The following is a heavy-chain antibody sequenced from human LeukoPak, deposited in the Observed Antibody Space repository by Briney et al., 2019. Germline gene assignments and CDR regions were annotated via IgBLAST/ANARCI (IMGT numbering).Heavy chain of an antibody. V-gene: IGHV4-4*07. CDR2: IYTSGST. CDR1: GGSISSYY. CDR3: ARGGGMATIYLLYFDY. Sequence: SETLSLTCTVSGGSISSYYWSWIRQPAGKGLEWIGRIYTSGSTNYNPSLKSRVTMSVDTSKYQFSLKLSSVTAADTAVYYCARGGGMATIYLLYFDYWGQGTLVTVSS. J-gene: IGHJ4*02. D-gene: IGHD5-24*01.